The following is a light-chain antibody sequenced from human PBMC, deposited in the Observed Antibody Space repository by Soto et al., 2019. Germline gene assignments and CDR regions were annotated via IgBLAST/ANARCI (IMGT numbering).Light chain of an antibody. CDR3: QQYSSSPIT. CDR2: GAS. CDR1: QSVSSNY. J-gene: IGKJ5*01. Sequence: EIVLTQSPGTLSLSPGERATLSCRASQSVSSNYLAWYQQKPGQAPRLLIYGASTRATGIPDRFSGSGSGTDFTLTISRLEPEDSAVYYCQQYSSSPITFGQGTRLEIK. V-gene: IGKV3-20*01.